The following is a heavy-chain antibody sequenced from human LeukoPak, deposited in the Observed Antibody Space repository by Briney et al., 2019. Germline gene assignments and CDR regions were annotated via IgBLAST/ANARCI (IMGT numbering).Heavy chain of an antibody. D-gene: IGHD2-15*01. CDR2: IYYSGST. J-gene: IGHJ6*03. CDR1: GGSISSSSYY. CDR3: AGDCSSHMDV. V-gene: IGHV4-39*01. Sequence: SETLSLTCTVSGGSISSSSYYWGWIRQPPGKGLEWIGSIYYSGSTYYNPSLKSRVTISVDTSKNQFSLKLSSVTAADPAVYYCAGDCSSHMDVWGKGTTVTVSS.